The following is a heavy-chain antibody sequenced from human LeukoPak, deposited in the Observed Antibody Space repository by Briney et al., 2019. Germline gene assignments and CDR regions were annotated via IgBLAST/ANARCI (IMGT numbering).Heavy chain of an antibody. Sequence: GGSLRLSCAASGFTFSSYWMSWVRQAPGKGLEWVANIKQDGSEKYYVDSVKGRFTISRDNSMNTLYLQMNSLRAEDTAVYYCAKGPDDDYGDSGHWYFDLWGRGTLVTVSS. D-gene: IGHD4-17*01. J-gene: IGHJ2*01. CDR2: IKQDGSEK. CDR3: AKGPDDDYGDSGHWYFDL. V-gene: IGHV3-7*01. CDR1: GFTFSSYW.